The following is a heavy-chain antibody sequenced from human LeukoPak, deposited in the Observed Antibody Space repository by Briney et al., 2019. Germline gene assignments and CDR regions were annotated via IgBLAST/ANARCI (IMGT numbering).Heavy chain of an antibody. CDR3: ARSSGSYPLDY. V-gene: IGHV3-64*01. CDR1: GFTFSSYA. Sequence: GGSLRLSCAASGFTFSSYAMHWVRQAPGKGLEYVSAISSNGGSTYYANSVKGRFTISRDNSKNTLYLQMGSLRAEDMAVYYCARSSGSYPLDYWGQGTLVTVPS. D-gene: IGHD1-26*01. J-gene: IGHJ4*02. CDR2: ISSNGGST.